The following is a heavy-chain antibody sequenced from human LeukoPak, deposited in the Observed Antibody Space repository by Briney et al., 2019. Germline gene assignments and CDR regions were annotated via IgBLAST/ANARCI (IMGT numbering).Heavy chain of an antibody. D-gene: IGHD3-22*01. Sequence: SETLSLTCTVPGDSMGSYYWNWLRQPAGKGLEWIGRIRSDGTTYNNPSLESAVTMSVDTSNNHFSLRLSSVTAADTAVYYCARSTGFYTTYYMDVWGKGTTVTVSS. CDR1: GDSMGSYY. J-gene: IGHJ6*03. CDR2: IRSDGTT. V-gene: IGHV4-4*07. CDR3: ARSTGFYTTYYMDV.